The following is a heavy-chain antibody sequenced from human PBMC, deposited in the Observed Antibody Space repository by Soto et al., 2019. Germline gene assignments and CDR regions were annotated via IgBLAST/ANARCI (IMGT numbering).Heavy chain of an antibody. Sequence: QVQLQQWGAGLLKPSETLSLTCVVYGGSFSGHFWSWIRQPPGKGLEWIGEINHSGSTNYNPSLRSRVTISVDTSKNQFSLKMNSVTAADTAVYYCAGWAVGVMNFVVPKDYWGQGTLVTVSS. CDR2: INHSGST. V-gene: IGHV4-34*01. D-gene: IGHD3-3*01. CDR1: GGSFSGHF. J-gene: IGHJ4*02. CDR3: AGWAVGVMNFVVPKDY.